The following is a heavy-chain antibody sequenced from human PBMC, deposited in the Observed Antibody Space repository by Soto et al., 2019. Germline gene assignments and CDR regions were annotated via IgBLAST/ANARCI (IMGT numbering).Heavy chain of an antibody. Sequence: ASVKVSCTASGYTFTSYDINWVRQATGQGLEWMGWMNPNSGNTGYAQKFQGRVTMTADKSTSTAYMELSSLRSEDTAIYYCASSYGSGYRAFDYWGQGALVTVSS. CDR3: ASSYGSGYRAFDY. D-gene: IGHD3-10*01. J-gene: IGHJ4*02. CDR2: MNPNSGNT. CDR1: GYTFTSYD. V-gene: IGHV1-8*01.